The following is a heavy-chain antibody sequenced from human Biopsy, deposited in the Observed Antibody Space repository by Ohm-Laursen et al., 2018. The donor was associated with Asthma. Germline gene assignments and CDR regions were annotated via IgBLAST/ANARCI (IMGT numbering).Heavy chain of an antibody. V-gene: IGHV4-39*01. CDR2: FYYSGTT. D-gene: IGHD6-13*01. Sequence: TLSLTCSLSSGPGGYMRSGNYYWGWIRQPPGKGLEWIGSFYYSGTTYYNPSLEGQCTVSEERSKNQFSLKLISVTAADTAVYYCVRGSSSWHHGPFHYYYGLDIWGQGTTATVSS. CDR1: SGPGGYMRSGNYY. J-gene: IGHJ6*02. CDR3: VRGSSSWHHGPFHYYYGLDI.